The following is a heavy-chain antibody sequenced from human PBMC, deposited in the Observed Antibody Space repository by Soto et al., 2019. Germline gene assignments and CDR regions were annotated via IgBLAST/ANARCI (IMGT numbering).Heavy chain of an antibody. J-gene: IGHJ5*02. Sequence: QVQLQESGPGLVKPXXTLSLTCTVSGGSISSGDYYWSWIRQPPGKGLEWIGYIYHSGSTYYNPSLKSRVTISVDTSKNQFSLKLSSVTAADTAVXYCARXRPDGARLDPWGQGTLVTVSS. CDR2: IYHSGST. V-gene: IGHV4-30-4*01. CDR3: ARXRPDGARLDP. D-gene: IGHD6-6*01. CDR1: GGSISSGDYY.